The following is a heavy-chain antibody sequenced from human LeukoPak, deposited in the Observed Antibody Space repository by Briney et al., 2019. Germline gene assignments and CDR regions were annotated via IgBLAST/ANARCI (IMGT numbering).Heavy chain of an antibody. Sequence: AASVKVSCKASGYTFTGYYMHWVRQAPGQGLEWMGWINPNSGGTNYAQKFQGRVTMTRDASISTAYMELSRLRSDDTAVYYCARGDYDFWGGYPFDYWGQGTLVTVSS. J-gene: IGHJ4*02. D-gene: IGHD3-3*01. V-gene: IGHV1-2*02. CDR3: ARGDYDFWGGYPFDY. CDR2: INPNSGGT. CDR1: GYTFTGYY.